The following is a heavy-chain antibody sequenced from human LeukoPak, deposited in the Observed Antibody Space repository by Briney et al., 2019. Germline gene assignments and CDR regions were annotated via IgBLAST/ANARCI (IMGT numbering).Heavy chain of an antibody. J-gene: IGHJ6*04. CDR2: ISGSGGTI. Sequence: GGSLRLSCAASGSTFSSYAMSWVRQAPGKGLEWVSAISGSGGTIYYADSVKGRFTISRDNAKNSLYLQMNSLRAEDTAVYYCARGQVVGATFGMDVWGKGTTVTVSS. V-gene: IGHV3-23*01. CDR3: ARGQVVGATFGMDV. D-gene: IGHD1-26*01. CDR1: GSTFSSYA.